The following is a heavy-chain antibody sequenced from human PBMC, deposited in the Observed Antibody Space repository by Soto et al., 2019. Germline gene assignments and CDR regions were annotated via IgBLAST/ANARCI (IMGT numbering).Heavy chain of an antibody. V-gene: IGHV3-7*01. CDR3: ARLRGNYGYAGDY. Sequence: EVQLVESGGNLVQPGGSLRLSCAASEFTFRSHWMSWVRQAPGKGLEWLANINQDGSEKYYVDSVKGRFTISRDNAKNSLYLQMNSLRAEDTAVYYCARLRGNYGYAGDYWGQGTPVTVSS. CDR1: EFTFRSHW. CDR2: INQDGSEK. D-gene: IGHD5-18*01. J-gene: IGHJ4*02.